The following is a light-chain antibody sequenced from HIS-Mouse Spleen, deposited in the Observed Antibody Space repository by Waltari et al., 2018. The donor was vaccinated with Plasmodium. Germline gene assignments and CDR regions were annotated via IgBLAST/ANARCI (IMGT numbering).Light chain of an antibody. J-gene: IGKJ4*01. V-gene: IGKV3-11*01. Sequence: EIVLTPSPATLSLSPGERATLSCRASQSVSSYLAWYQQNPGQAPRILIYDASNRATGIPSRFSGSGSGTDVTLTSSSLEPEDFAVYYCQQRSNWPPLTFGGGTKVEIK. CDR2: DAS. CDR1: QSVSSY. CDR3: QQRSNWPPLT.